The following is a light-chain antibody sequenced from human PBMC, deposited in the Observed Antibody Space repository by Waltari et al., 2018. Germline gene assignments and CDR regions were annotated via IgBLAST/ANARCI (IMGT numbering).Light chain of an antibody. V-gene: IGKV3-11*01. CDR3: QQRDNWPPT. CDR2: DAS. J-gene: IGKJ4*02. Sequence: EIVLTQSPATLSLSPGERATLPCRARQSVGTNLAWYQQIAGQAPRHLIHDASNRATGSPARFSGSGSGADFTLTISSLEPEDCAVYYCQQRDNWPPTFGGGTKVEIE. CDR1: QSVGTN.